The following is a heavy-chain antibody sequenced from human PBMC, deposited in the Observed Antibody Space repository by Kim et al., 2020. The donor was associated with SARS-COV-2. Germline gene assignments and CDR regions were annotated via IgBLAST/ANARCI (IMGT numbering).Heavy chain of an antibody. CDR1: GGTFSSYA. CDR2: IIPIFGTA. D-gene: IGHD3-3*01. Sequence: SVKVSCKASGGTFSSYAISWVRQAPGQGLEWMGGIIPIFGTANYAQKFQGRVTITADESTSTAYMELSSLRSEDTAVYYCARERGERYYGGYYFDYWGQGTLVTVSS. CDR3: ARERGERYYGGYYFDY. J-gene: IGHJ4*02. V-gene: IGHV1-69*13.